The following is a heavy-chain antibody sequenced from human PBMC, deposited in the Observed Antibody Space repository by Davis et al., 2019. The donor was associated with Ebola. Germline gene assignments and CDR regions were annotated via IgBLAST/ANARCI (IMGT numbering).Heavy chain of an antibody. CDR3: AKSGLSFGVVKYHYGMDV. J-gene: IGHJ6*04. V-gene: IGHV3-48*01. Sequence: GESLKISCAASGFTFSSYSMNWVRQAPGKGLEWVSYISSSSITIYYADSVKGRFTISRDNSKKTLYLQMNSLRAEDTAVYYCAKSGLSFGVVKYHYGMDVWGKGTTVTVSS. D-gene: IGHD3-3*01. CDR1: GFTFSSYS. CDR2: ISSSSITI.